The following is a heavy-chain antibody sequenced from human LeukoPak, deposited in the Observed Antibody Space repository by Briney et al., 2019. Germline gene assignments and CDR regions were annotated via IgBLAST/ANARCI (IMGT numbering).Heavy chain of an antibody. D-gene: IGHD7-27*01. Sequence: SETLSLTCTVSGGSISSSTYYWGWIRQPPGKGLEWIGSIYYSGSTYYNPSLKSRVTIPVDTSKNQFSLKLSSVTAADTAVYYCARGDWGLIYYYYYMDVWGKGTTVTVSS. CDR1: GGSISSSTYY. J-gene: IGHJ6*03. CDR3: ARGDWGLIYYYYYMDV. CDR2: IYYSGST. V-gene: IGHV4-39*07.